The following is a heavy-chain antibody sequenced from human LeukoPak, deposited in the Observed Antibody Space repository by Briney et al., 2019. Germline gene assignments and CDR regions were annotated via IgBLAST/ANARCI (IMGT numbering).Heavy chain of an antibody. CDR1: GGTFSSYG. Sequence: SVKVSCKASGGTFSSYGISWVRQAPGQGLEWMGGIIPIFGTEKYAQKFQGRVTITTDESTSTAYMELSSLRSEDTAVCYCARGRPVDYWGQGTLVTVSS. V-gene: IGHV1-69*05. CDR2: IIPIFGTE. J-gene: IGHJ4*02. CDR3: ARGRPVDY.